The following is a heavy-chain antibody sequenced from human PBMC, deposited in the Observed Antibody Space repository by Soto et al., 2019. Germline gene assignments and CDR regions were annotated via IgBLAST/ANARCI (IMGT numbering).Heavy chain of an antibody. CDR2: IYYSGST. J-gene: IGHJ4*02. V-gene: IGHV4-31*02. Sequence: SETLSLTCTVSGGSISSGGYYWSWIRQHPGKGLEWIGYIYYSGSTYYNPSLKSRVTISVDTSKNQFTLKLSSVTAADTAVYYCARVGLLLDYGGKSAFDYWGQGTLVTVSS. D-gene: IGHD4-17*01. CDR1: GGSISSGGYY. CDR3: ARVGLLLDYGGKSAFDY.